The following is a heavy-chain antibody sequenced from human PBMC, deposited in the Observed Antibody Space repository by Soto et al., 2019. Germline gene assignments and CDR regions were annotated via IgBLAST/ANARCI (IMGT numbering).Heavy chain of an antibody. CDR3: ARGRVLWFGEWWFPRYFDY. V-gene: IGHV3-48*02. CDR2: ISSSSSTI. Sequence: GGSLRLSCAASGFTFSSYSMNWVRQAPGKGLEWVSYISSSSSTIYYADSVKGRFTISRDNAKNPLYLQMNSLRDEDTAVYYCARGRVLWFGEWWFPRYFDYWGQGTLVTVSS. J-gene: IGHJ4*02. CDR1: GFTFSSYS. D-gene: IGHD3-10*01.